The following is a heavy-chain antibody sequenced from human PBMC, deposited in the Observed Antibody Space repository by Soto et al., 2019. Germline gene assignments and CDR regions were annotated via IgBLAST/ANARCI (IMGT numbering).Heavy chain of an antibody. CDR1: GGSISSYY. CDR3: ARRRYCSGGSCYVSWFDP. Sequence: SETLSLTCTVSGGSISSYYWSWIRQPPGKGLEWIGYIYYSGSTNYNPSLKSRVTISVDTSKNQFSLKLSPVTAADTAVYYCARRRYCSGGSCYVSWFDPWGQGTLVTVSS. J-gene: IGHJ5*02. CDR2: IYYSGST. D-gene: IGHD2-15*01. V-gene: IGHV4-59*08.